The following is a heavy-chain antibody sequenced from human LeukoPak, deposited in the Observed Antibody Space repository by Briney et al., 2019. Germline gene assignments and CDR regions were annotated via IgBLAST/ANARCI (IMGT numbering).Heavy chain of an antibody. CDR1: GFTFSSYW. D-gene: IGHD3-22*01. V-gene: IGHV3-7*01. Sequence: GGSLRLSCAASGFTFSSYWMSWVRQAPGKGLEWVANIKQDGSEKYYVDSVKSRFTISRDNAKNSLYLQMNSLRAEDTAVYYCARGLDDSSFLDLDYWGQGTLVTVSS. CDR2: IKQDGSEK. CDR3: ARGLDDSSFLDLDY. J-gene: IGHJ4*02.